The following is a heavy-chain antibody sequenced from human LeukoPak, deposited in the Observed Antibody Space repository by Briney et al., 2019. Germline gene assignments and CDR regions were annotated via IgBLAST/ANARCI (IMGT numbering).Heavy chain of an antibody. J-gene: IGHJ4*02. Sequence: GGSLRLSCAASGFTFSSYAMSWVRQAPGKGLEWVSAISGSGGSTYYADSVKGRFTISRDNSKSTLFLQVNSLRAEDTAVYYCAKDRYDSSGYSSDYWGQGTLVTVSS. V-gene: IGHV3-23*01. D-gene: IGHD3-22*01. CDR3: AKDRYDSSGYSSDY. CDR2: ISGSGGST. CDR1: GFTFSSYA.